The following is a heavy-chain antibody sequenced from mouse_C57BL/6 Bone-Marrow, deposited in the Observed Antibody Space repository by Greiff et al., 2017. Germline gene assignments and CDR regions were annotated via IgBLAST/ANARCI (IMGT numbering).Heavy chain of an antibody. D-gene: IGHD1-1*01. J-gene: IGHJ2*01. CDR1: GYTFTSYW. Sequence: VQLQQPGAELVKPGASVKLSCTASGYTFTSYWMHWVKQRPGQGLEWIGMIHPNSGSTNYNERFKSKATLTVDKSSSTAYMQLSSQTAEDSTVYDGARLEGYGRSLEYWGQGTTLTVSS. CDR2: IHPNSGST. CDR3: ARLEGYGRSLEY. V-gene: IGHV1-64*01.